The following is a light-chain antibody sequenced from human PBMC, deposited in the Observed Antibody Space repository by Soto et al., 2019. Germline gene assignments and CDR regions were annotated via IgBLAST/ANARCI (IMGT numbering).Light chain of an antibody. V-gene: IGKV3D-20*02. J-gene: IGKJ5*01. Sequence: ETVMTQSPATLSLSPGERATLSCRASQSVSSSYLAWYQQKPGQAPRLLIYVASNRATGIPARFSGSGSGTYFTLTISSLEPADFAVYYCQQRSNWPRPITFGQGTRLEVK. CDR2: VAS. CDR1: QSVSSSY. CDR3: QQRSNWPRPIT.